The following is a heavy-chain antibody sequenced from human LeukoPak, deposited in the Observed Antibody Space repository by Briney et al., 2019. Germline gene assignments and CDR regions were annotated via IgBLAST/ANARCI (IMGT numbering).Heavy chain of an antibody. CDR2: IDDSGRT. CDR3: ARHGGAYSFDY. CDR1: GGSISRYY. D-gene: IGHD2-21*01. V-gene: IGHV4-59*08. J-gene: IGHJ4*02. Sequence: PSETLSLTCTVSGGSISRYYWSWIRQPPGKGLEWIGYIDDSGRTNYNPSLKSRVTISVATSKNQFSLKLISESAADTAVYYCARHGGAYSFDYWGQGTLVTVSS.